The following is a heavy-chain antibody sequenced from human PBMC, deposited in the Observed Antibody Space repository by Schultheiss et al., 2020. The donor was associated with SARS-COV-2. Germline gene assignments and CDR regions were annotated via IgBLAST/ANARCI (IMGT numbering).Heavy chain of an antibody. Sequence: GGSLRLSCAASGFTFSSYGMHWVRQAPGKGLEWVAVISYDGSNKYYADSVKGRFTISRDNSKNTLYLQMNSLRAEDTALYYCAKGLGIAAAGGGMDVWGQGTTVTVSS. J-gene: IGHJ6*02. D-gene: IGHD6-13*01. CDR1: GFTFSSYG. V-gene: IGHV3-30*18. CDR3: AKGLGIAAAGGGMDV. CDR2: ISYDGSNK.